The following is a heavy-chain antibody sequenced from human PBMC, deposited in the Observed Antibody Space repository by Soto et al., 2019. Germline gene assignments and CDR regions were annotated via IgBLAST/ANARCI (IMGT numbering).Heavy chain of an antibody. CDR2: INAGNGNT. CDR3: ARVYGGEYYYDSSGYYLDYFDY. CDR1: GYTFTSYA. J-gene: IGHJ4*02. Sequence: ASVKVSCKXSGYTFTSYAMHWVRQAPGQRLEWMGWINAGNGNTKYSQKFQGRVTITRDTSASTAYMELSSLRSEDTAVYYCARVYGGEYYYDSSGYYLDYFDYWGQGTLVTVSS. V-gene: IGHV1-3*01. D-gene: IGHD3-22*01.